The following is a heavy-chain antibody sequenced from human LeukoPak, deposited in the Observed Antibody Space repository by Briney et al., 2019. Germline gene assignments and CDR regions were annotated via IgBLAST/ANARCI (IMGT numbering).Heavy chain of an antibody. CDR3: ARSKGIAAAGFSDY. D-gene: IGHD6-13*01. J-gene: IGHJ4*02. Sequence: SETLSLTCTVSGGSISSSSYSWGWIRQPPGKGLEWIGSIYYSGSTYYNPSLKSRVTISVDTSKNQFSLKPSSVTAADTAVYYCARSKGIAAAGFSDYWGQGTLVTVSS. V-gene: IGHV4-39*01. CDR2: IYYSGST. CDR1: GGSISSSSYS.